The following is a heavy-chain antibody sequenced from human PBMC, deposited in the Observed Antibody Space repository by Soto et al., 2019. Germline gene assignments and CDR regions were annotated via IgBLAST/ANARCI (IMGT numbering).Heavy chain of an antibody. J-gene: IGHJ5*02. D-gene: IGHD1-20*01. Sequence: QLQLQESGSGLVKPSQTLSLTCAVSGGSISSGVHSWSWIRQPPGKGLEWIGYIFQRESTYYTPSHKSRVTISLDRSQNQFSLKLTSVTAADTAVYYCARYNIRISTFDLWGQGTLVTVSS. CDR1: GGSISSGVHS. V-gene: IGHV4-30-2*01. CDR2: IFQREST. CDR3: ARYNIRISTFDL.